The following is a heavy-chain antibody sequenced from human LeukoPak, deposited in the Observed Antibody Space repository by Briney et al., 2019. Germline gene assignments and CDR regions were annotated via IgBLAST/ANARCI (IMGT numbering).Heavy chain of an antibody. J-gene: IGHJ3*01. CDR3: ARVSVTLFGAVIILNAFDV. Sequence: ASVKVSCKASGYTFINYGISWVRQAPGQGLEWMGWISRYSGNTNYALQVKGRVTMTTDTSTSTAYMELRSLRSDDTAVYYCARVSVTLFGAVIILNAFDVWGQGTMVSVSS. CDR1: GYTFINYG. CDR2: ISRYSGNT. D-gene: IGHD3-3*01. V-gene: IGHV1-18*01.